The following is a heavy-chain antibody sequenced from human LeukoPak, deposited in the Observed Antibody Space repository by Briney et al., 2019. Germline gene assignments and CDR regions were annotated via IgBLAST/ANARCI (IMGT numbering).Heavy chain of an antibody. V-gene: IGHV1-69*13. Sequence: GGSVIVSCKASGGTFSSYAISWVRQAPGEGVEWRGGIIPIFGTANYTQKFQGRVTITADESTSTAYMDLSSLRSEDTAVYSCARAPIPYYYGSGSPGYYYYYYGMDVWGKGTTVTVSS. CDR1: GGTFSSYA. CDR2: IIPIFGTA. D-gene: IGHD3-10*01. J-gene: IGHJ6*04. CDR3: ARAPIPYYYGSGSPGYYYYYYGMDV.